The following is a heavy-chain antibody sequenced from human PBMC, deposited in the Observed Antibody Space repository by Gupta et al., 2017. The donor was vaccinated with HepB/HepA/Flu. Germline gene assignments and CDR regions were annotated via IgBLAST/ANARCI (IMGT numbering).Heavy chain of an antibody. Sequence: SDYYMSWIRQAPGKVLEWVSYISSSGSTIYYADSVKGRFTISRDNAKNSLYLQMNSLRAEDTAVYYCARGGVESIFDYWGHGNLVTVSS. CDR2: ISSSGSTI. J-gene: IGHJ4*01. D-gene: IGHD5-24*01. V-gene: IGHV3-11*04. CDR1: SDYY. CDR3: ARGGVESIFDY.